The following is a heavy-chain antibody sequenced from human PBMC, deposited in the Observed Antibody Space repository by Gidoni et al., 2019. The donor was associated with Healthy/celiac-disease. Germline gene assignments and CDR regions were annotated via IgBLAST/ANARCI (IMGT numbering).Heavy chain of an antibody. D-gene: IGHD2-21*02. J-gene: IGHJ6*02. CDR2: ISSSGSTI. Sequence: EVQLVESGGGLVQPGGSLRLSCAASGFTFSSYAMNWVPQAPGKGLEWVSYISSSGSTIYYADSVKGRFTISRDNAKNSLYLQMNSLRAEDTAVYYCARDPYCGGDCYSPLPYYYYGMDVWGQGTTVTVSS. CDR3: ARDPYCGGDCYSPLPYYYYGMDV. V-gene: IGHV3-48*03. CDR1: GFTFSSYA.